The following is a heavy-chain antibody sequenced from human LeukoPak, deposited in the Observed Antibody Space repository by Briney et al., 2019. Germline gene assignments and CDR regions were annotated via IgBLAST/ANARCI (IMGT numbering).Heavy chain of an antibody. CDR1: GYSFTSYW. J-gene: IGHJ3*02. CDR3: ARRRDGYNLHAFDI. D-gene: IGHD5-24*01. Sequence: GESLKISCKGSGYSFTSYWISWVRQMPGKGLEWMGRIDPSDSYTNYSPSFQGHVTISADKSTSTAYVQWSSLKASDTGIYYCARRRDGYNLHAFDIWGQGTMVTVSS. V-gene: IGHV5-10-1*01. CDR2: IDPSDSYT.